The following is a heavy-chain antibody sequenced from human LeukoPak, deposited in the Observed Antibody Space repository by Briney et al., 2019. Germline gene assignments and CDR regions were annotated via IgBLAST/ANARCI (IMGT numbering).Heavy chain of an antibody. Sequence: SETLSLTCAVYGGSFSGYYWSWIRQPPGKGLEWIGYIYYSGSTNYNPSLKSRVTISVDTSKNQFSLKLSSVTAADTAVYYCARSWQLGYFDYWGQGTLVTVSS. CDR1: GGSFSGYY. J-gene: IGHJ4*02. D-gene: IGHD6-13*01. CDR2: IYYSGST. CDR3: ARSWQLGYFDY. V-gene: IGHV4-59*01.